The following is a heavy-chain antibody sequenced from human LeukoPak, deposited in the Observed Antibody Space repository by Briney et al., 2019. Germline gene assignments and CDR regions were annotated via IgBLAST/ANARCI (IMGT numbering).Heavy chain of an antibody. CDR2: IYYSGST. V-gene: IGHV4-39*02. J-gene: IGHJ4*02. CDR1: GGSISSSSYY. D-gene: IGHD6-19*01. CDR3: ARDGGSGWYLSNYYFDY. Sequence: SETLSLTCTVSGGSISSSSYYWGWIRQPPGKGLEWIGSIYYSGSTYYNPSLESRVTISVDTSKNQFSLKLSSVTAADTAVYYCARDGGSGWYLSNYYFDYWGQGTLVTVSS.